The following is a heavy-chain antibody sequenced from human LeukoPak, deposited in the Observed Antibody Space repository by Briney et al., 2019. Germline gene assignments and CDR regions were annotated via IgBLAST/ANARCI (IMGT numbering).Heavy chain of an antibody. D-gene: IGHD1-1*01. CDR1: GGSMSTSSYF. Sequence: KPSETLSLTCTVSGGSMSTSSYFWGWIRQPPGRGLEWIGTIHYSGRTYYNSSLKSRVTIPVDTSKNQFSLNLSSVTAADTAVYYCARHLEADAFDIWGQGTMVTVSS. CDR3: ARHLEADAFDI. CDR2: IHYSGRT. V-gene: IGHV4-39*01. J-gene: IGHJ3*02.